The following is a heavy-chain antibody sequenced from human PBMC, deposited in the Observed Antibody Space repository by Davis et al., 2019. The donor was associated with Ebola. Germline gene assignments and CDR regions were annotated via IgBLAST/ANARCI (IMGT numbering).Heavy chain of an antibody. V-gene: IGHV3-30*02. J-gene: IGHJ3*02. CDR2: IRNDGSNK. CDR3: VKDSSNIWFDI. Sequence: PGGSLRLSCAASRFTFSTYGMHWVRQAPGKGLEWVAFIRNDGSNKYYADSVKGRFTISRENSRGTLYLQMNSLRVEDTAIYYCVKDSSNIWFDIWGQGTLVTVSS. D-gene: IGHD2/OR15-2a*01. CDR1: RFTFSTYG.